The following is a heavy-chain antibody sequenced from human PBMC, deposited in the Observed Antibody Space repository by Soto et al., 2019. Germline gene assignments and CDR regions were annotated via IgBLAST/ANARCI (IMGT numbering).Heavy chain of an antibody. CDR3: ARGPLDLRSLEWSDAFDL. Sequence: GASVKVSCKASGGTFSSYAIIWVRQAPGQGLEWMGCISANNDTTNYAQKLQGRVIMTTDTSTSTAYMELRSLRSDDTAVYYCARGPLDLRSLEWSDAFDLWGQGTMVTVSS. V-gene: IGHV1-18*01. CDR2: ISANNDTT. D-gene: IGHD3-3*01. CDR1: GGTFSSYA. J-gene: IGHJ3*01.